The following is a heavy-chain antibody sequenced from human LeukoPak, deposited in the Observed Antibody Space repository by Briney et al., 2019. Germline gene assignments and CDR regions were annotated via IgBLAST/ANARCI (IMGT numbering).Heavy chain of an antibody. V-gene: IGHV4-31*11. J-gene: IGHJ2*01. CDR3: ARGYYYDSSGYYASSEWYFDL. D-gene: IGHD3-22*01. CDR1: GRSTSSGGYS. Sequence: PSETLSLTCAVSGRSTSSGGYSWSWIRQPPGKGLEWIGYIYSSWSTYYNPSLKSRVTISVDTSKDQFSLQLSSVTAADTAVYYCARGYYYDSSGYYASSEWYFDLWGRGTLVTVSS. CDR2: IYSSWST.